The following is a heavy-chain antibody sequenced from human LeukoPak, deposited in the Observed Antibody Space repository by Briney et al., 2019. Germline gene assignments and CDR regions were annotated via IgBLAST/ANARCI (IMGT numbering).Heavy chain of an antibody. J-gene: IGHJ4*02. Sequence: SGGSLRLSCTASGFTFNNYAMTWVRQAPGKGREWVSAITGSGAYTNYADSVKGRFTISRDNSKNTIYLQMNSLRAEDTAIYYCAKRSSTSSGYFDFWGRGTLVTVSS. V-gene: IGHV3-23*01. CDR1: GFTFNNYA. CDR3: AKRSSTSSGYFDF. D-gene: IGHD3-22*01. CDR2: ITGSGAYT.